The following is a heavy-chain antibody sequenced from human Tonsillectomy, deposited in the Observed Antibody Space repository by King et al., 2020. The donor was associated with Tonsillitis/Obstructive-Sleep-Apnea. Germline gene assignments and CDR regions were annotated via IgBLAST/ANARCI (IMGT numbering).Heavy chain of an antibody. V-gene: IGHV3-30*04. CDR3: AREGAGYYDINFYYGMDG. CDR2: ISYDGSNK. D-gene: IGHD3-22*01. J-gene: IGHJ6*01. Sequence: VQLVESGGGVVQPGRSLRLSCAASGFTFSNHAMYWVRQAPGKGLEWVALISYDGSNKYYADSVKGRFTISRDNSKNTLYLQMSSLLTEDTSVYYCAREGAGYYDINFYYGMDGWGQGTTVTGSS. CDR1: GFTFSNHA.